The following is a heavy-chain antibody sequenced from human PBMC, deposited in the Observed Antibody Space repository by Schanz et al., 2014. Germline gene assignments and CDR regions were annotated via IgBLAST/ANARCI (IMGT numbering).Heavy chain of an antibody. J-gene: IGHJ4*02. CDR3: ARVHHYDPSGWGYFDY. CDR1: GFTVSSNH. V-gene: IGHV3-66*01. D-gene: IGHD3-22*01. CDR2: IYSGIGA. Sequence: EGQLAESGGGLVQPGGSLRLSCAVSGFTVSSNHMSWVRQAPGKGLEWVSVIYSGIGAYYADSVKDRFTVSRDNSKNTVYLHMNRLRAEDAAVYYCARVHHYDPSGWGYFDYWGQGTLVTVAS.